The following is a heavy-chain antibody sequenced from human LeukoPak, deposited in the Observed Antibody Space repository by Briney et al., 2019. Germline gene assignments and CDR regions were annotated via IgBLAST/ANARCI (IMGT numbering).Heavy chain of an antibody. D-gene: IGHD3-3*01. CDR3: ARALPRLQFLEWFSSGMDV. CDR1: GFTFSSYA. J-gene: IGHJ6*02. CDR2: ISYDGSNK. Sequence: GRSLRLSCAASGFTFSSYAMHWVRQAPGKGLEWVAVISYDGSNKYYADSVKGRFTISRDNSKNTLYLQMNSLRAEDTAVYYCARALPRLQFLEWFSSGMDVWGQGTTVTVSS. V-gene: IGHV3-30-3*01.